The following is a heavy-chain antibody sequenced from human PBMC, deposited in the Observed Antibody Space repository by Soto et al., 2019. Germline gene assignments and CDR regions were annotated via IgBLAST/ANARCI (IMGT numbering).Heavy chain of an antibody. V-gene: IGHV3-30-3*01. Sequence: QVQLVESGGGVVQPGRSLRLSCAASGFTFSSYAMHWVRQAPGKGLEWVAVISYDGSNKYYADSVKGRFTISSDNSKNTLYLQMNSLRAEDTAVYYCARDPARYCSGGSCHAAGDYWGQGTLVTVSS. CDR1: GFTFSSYA. CDR2: ISYDGSNK. CDR3: ARDPARYCSGGSCHAAGDY. D-gene: IGHD2-15*01. J-gene: IGHJ4*02.